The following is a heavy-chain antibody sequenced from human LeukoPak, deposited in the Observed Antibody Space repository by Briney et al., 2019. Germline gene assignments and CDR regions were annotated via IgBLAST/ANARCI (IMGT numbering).Heavy chain of an antibody. Sequence: GGSLRLSCAASGFTFSNAWMSWVRQAPGKGLEWVGRIKSKTDGGITDYAAPVKGRFTISRDDSKNTLYLQMNSLKTEDTAVYYCTTVFEAYYDSSGHDYWGQGTLVTVSS. CDR3: TTVFEAYYDSSGHDY. V-gene: IGHV3-15*01. CDR2: IKSKTDGGIT. J-gene: IGHJ4*02. D-gene: IGHD3-22*01. CDR1: GFTFSNAW.